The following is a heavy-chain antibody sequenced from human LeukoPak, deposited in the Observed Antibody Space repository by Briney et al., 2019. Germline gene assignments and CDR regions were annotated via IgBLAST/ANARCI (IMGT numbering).Heavy chain of an antibody. CDR3: ARGTYYDFWSGYYTGIVGAFDI. J-gene: IGHJ3*02. D-gene: IGHD3-3*01. V-gene: IGHV4-34*09. CDR2: IYYSGST. CDR1: GGSFSGYY. Sequence: SETLSLTCAVYGGSFSGYYWSWIRQPPGKGLEWIGYIYYSGSTYYNPSLKSRVTISVDTSKNRFSLKLSSVTAADTAVYYCARGTYYDFWSGYYTGIVGAFDIWGQGTMVTVSS.